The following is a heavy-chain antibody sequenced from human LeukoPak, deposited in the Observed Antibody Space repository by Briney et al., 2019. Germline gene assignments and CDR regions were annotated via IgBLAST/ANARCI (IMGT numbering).Heavy chain of an antibody. Sequence: VGSLRLSCAASGFTFSSYAMSWVRQAPGKGLEWVSAISGSGGSTYYADSVKGRFTISRDNSKNTLYLQMNSLRAEDTAVYYCAKDGTTVTTNLLDYWGQGTLVTVSS. CDR1: GFTFSSYA. CDR2: ISGSGGST. J-gene: IGHJ4*02. D-gene: IGHD4-17*01. CDR3: AKDGTTVTTNLLDY. V-gene: IGHV3-23*01.